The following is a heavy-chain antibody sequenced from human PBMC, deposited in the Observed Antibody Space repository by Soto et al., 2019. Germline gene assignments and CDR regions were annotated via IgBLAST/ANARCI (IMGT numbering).Heavy chain of an antibody. CDR2: IWYDGSNK. J-gene: IGHJ3*02. CDR3: ARASVGSPDAFDI. D-gene: IGHD6-6*01. Sequence: QVQLVESGGGVVQPGRSLRLSCAASGFTFSSYGMHWVRQAPGKGLEWVAVIWYDGSNKYYADSVKGRFTISRDNSKITLYLQMTSLRAEDTAVYYCARASVGSPDAFDIRGQGTMVTVSS. V-gene: IGHV3-33*01. CDR1: GFTFSSYG.